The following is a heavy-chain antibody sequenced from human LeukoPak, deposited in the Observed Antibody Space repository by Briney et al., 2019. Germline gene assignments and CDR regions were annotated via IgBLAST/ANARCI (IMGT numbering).Heavy chain of an antibody. V-gene: IGHV3-7*01. Sequence: PGGSLRLSCAASGFTFSSYWMSWVRQAPGKGLEWVANIKQDGSEKYYVDSVKGRFTISRDNAKNSLYLQMNSLRAEDTAVYYCARGAASYRGVFDYWGQGTLVTVSS. CDR3: ARGAASYRGVFDY. J-gene: IGHJ4*02. CDR1: GFTFSSYW. D-gene: IGHD3-16*02. CDR2: IKQDGSEK.